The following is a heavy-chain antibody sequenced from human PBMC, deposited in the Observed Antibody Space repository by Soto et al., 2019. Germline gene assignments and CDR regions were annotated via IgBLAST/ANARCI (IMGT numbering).Heavy chain of an antibody. CDR2: IIPIFGTV. D-gene: IGHD5-12*01. Sequence: QVQLVQSGAEVKKPGSSVKVSCKTSGGTFSNYPISWVRQAPGLGLEWMGGIIPIFGTVNYAQKFQGRVTITADESSSTAYMELSSLRSEDTAVYYCARGNHRWLQLWYFDLWGRGTLVTVSS. CDR3: ARGNHRWLQLWYFDL. J-gene: IGHJ2*01. V-gene: IGHV1-69*12. CDR1: GGTFSNYP.